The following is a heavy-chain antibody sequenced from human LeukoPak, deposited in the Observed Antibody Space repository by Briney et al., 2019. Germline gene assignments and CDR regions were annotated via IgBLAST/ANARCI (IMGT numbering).Heavy chain of an antibody. D-gene: IGHD2-2*02. Sequence: ASVKVSCKPSGYTFTGYYIHWVRPAPGQGLEWMGWINPNSGGTNYAQKFQGRVTMTRDTSISTAYMELSRLRSDDTAVYYCARVDCSSTSCYTTTDYWGQGTLVTVSS. CDR1: GYTFTGYY. CDR3: ARVDCSSTSCYTTTDY. CDR2: INPNSGGT. J-gene: IGHJ4*02. V-gene: IGHV1-2*02.